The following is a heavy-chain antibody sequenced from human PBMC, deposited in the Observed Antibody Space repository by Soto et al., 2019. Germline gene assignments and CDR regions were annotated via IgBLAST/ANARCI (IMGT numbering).Heavy chain of an antibody. CDR3: ARGARNYYYFDC. Sequence: GESLKISCVASGFTFSNYWIHWVRQAPGKGLVWVSRINGDGSSTNYADSVKGHFTISRDNAKNTVYLQMNSLRVEDTAVYYCARGARNYYYFDCWGQGTLVTVSS. V-gene: IGHV3-74*01. J-gene: IGHJ4*02. CDR1: GFTFSNYW. D-gene: IGHD1-7*01. CDR2: INGDGSST.